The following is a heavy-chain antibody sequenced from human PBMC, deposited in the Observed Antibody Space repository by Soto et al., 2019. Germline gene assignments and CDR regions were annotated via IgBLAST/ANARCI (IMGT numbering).Heavy chain of an antibody. J-gene: IGHJ4*02. D-gene: IGHD3-10*01. CDR2: IYSGGST. V-gene: IGHV3-66*01. CDR1: GFTVSNNY. CDR3: ARPDTGRVVSY. Sequence: EVQLVESGGGLVQPGGSLRLSYVVSGFTVSNNYMSWVRQAPGKGLEWVSVIYSGGSTSYINSMKGRFTISRDNSKNTVYLQMTRLRATDTAVYYCARPDTGRVVSYWGQGTLVNVSS.